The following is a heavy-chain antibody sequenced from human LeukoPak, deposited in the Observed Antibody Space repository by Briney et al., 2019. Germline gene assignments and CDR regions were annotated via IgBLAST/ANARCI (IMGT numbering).Heavy chain of an antibody. J-gene: IGHJ2*01. CDR1: GGSISSYY. D-gene: IGHD1-1*01. Sequence: PSETLSLTCTVSGGSISSYYWSWIRQPPGKGLEWIGSIYYSGSTYYNPSLKSRVTISVDTSKNQFSLKLSSVTAADTAVYYCARGDGTYWYFDLWGRGTLVTVSS. V-gene: IGHV4-59*08. CDR2: IYYSGST. CDR3: ARGDGTYWYFDL.